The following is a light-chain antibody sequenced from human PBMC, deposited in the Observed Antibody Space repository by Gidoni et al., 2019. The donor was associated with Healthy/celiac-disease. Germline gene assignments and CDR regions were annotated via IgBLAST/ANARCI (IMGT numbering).Light chain of an antibody. Sequence: EIVLTQSPGSLSLCPGERATRSCRTSQSVSSSYLAWYQQKPGQAPRLLIYGASSTATASPDSFSGSGAGTDVTLTISRMEPEDVAVYDCQKYGSSTPFTFGQGTQLEIK. CDR1: QSVSSSY. V-gene: IGKV3-20*01. CDR3: QKYGSSTPFT. CDR2: GAS. J-gene: IGKJ5*01.